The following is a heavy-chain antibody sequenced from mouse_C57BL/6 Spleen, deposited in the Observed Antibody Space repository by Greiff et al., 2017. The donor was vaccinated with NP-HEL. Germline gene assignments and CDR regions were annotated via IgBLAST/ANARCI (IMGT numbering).Heavy chain of an antibody. V-gene: IGHV1-52*01. J-gene: IGHJ4*01. CDR3: ARSYYLYAMDY. Sequence: QVQLQQPGAELVRPGSSVKLSCTASGYTFTSYWMHWVKQSPIQGLEWIGNIDPSDSETHYNQKFKDKATLTVDKSSSTAYMHLISLTSEDSAVYYGARSYYLYAMDYWGQGTSVTVSS. D-gene: IGHD1-1*01. CDR2: IDPSDSET. CDR1: GYTFTSYW.